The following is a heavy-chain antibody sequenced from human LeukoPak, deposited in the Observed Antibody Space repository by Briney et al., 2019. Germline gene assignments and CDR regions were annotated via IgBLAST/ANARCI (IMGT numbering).Heavy chain of an antibody. D-gene: IGHD4-17*01. CDR1: GFTVSSNY. Sequence: PGGSLRLSCAASGFTVSSNYMSWVRQAPGKGLEWVSVIYSGGSTYYADSVKGRFTISRDNSKNTLYLQMNSLRAEDTVVYYCARDRHGDYSPDYYYYGMDVWGKGTTVTVSS. V-gene: IGHV3-53*01. CDR3: ARDRHGDYSPDYYYYGMDV. CDR2: IYSGGST. J-gene: IGHJ6*04.